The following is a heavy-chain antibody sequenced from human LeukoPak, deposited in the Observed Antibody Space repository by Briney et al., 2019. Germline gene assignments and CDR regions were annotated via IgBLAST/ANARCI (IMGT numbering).Heavy chain of an antibody. J-gene: IGHJ4*02. CDR1: GYTFTTYG. CDR2: ISAYSGHT. V-gene: IGHV1-18*01. Sequence: ASVKVSCKASGYTFTTYGINWVRQAPGQGLEWMGWISAYSGHTNYARKFQGRVTMTTDTSTTTAYMELRSLTSDDTAVFYCARDYDDNSQCFGYWGQGTLVTVSS. CDR3: ARDYDDNSQCFGY. D-gene: IGHD4-23*01.